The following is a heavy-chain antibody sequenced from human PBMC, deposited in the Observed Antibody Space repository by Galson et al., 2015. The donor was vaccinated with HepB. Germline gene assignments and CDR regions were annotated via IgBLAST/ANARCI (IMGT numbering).Heavy chain of an antibody. CDR2: IKQDGSEK. V-gene: IGHV3-7*01. D-gene: IGHD6-19*01. CDR3: ATFGGIAVASFDY. CDR1: GFTFSSYW. J-gene: IGHJ4*02. Sequence: SLRLSCAASGFTFSSYWMSWVRQAPGKGLEWVANIKQDGSEKYYVDSVKGRFTISRDNAKNSLYLQMNSLRAEDTAVYYCATFGGIAVASFDYWGQGTLVTVSS.